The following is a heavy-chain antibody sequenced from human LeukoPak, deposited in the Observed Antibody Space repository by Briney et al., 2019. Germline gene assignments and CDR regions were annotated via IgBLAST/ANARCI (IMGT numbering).Heavy chain of an antibody. V-gene: IGHV4-38-2*01. CDR2: IYHSGST. Sequence: RPSETLSLTCAVSGYSISSGYYWGWIRQPPGKGLEWIGGIYHSGSTYYNPSLKSRVTISVDTSKNRFSLKLSSVTAADTAVYYCASYSSHDAFDIWGQGTMVTVSS. CDR3: ASYSSHDAFDI. J-gene: IGHJ3*02. D-gene: IGHD1-26*01. CDR1: GYSISSGYY.